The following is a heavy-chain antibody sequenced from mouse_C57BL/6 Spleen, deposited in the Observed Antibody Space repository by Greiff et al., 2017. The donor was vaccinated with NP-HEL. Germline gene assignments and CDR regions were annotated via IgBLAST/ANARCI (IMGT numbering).Heavy chain of an antibody. D-gene: IGHD2-1*01. Sequence: VQLVESGPELVKPGASVKISCKASGYAFSSSWMNWVKQRPGKGLEWIGRIYPGDGDTNYNGKFKGKATLTADKSSSTAYMQLSSLTSEDSAVYFCAREGDGNYPTYAMDYWGQGTSVTVSS. CDR3: AREGDGNYPTYAMDY. V-gene: IGHV1-82*01. CDR2: IYPGDGDT. CDR1: GYAFSSSW. J-gene: IGHJ4*01.